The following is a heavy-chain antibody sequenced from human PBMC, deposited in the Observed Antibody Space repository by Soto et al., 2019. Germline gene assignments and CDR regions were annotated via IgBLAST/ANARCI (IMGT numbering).Heavy chain of an antibody. D-gene: IGHD3-10*01. CDR3: ARLGGVTMVRGVLTAFDI. CDR1: SGSVSSYV. CDR2: IFYSGSS. J-gene: IGHJ3*02. Sequence: PSETLAIARTASSGSVSSYVWGGFRQPPGKGLEWIAYIFYSGSSSYSPSLKSRATLSIDTSKNQFSLKLSSVIAADTAVYYCARLGGVTMVRGVLTAFDIWGQGTMVIGSS. V-gene: IGHV4-59*08.